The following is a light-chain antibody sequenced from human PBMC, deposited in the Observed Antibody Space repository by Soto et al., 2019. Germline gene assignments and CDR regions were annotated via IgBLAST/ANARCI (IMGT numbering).Light chain of an antibody. CDR2: RAS. Sequence: DIQMTQSPSTLSASVGDRVTITCRASQSISDWLAWYQQRPGRVPKLLIFRASILESGVPSRFSGSGTGTEFTLTITSLQPDDFATYYCQQYKNYLTFGGGTKVEIK. CDR1: QSISDW. J-gene: IGKJ4*01. V-gene: IGKV1-5*03. CDR3: QQYKNYLT.